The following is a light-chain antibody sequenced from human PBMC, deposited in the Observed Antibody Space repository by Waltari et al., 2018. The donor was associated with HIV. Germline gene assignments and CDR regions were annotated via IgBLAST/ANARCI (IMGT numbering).Light chain of an antibody. CDR2: AAS. CDR1: QSVSTF. V-gene: IGKV1-39*01. CDR3: QQYNDWPT. Sequence: DIQLTQSPSSLSTSVGDRVTITCRASQSVSTFLNWYQQKPGKAPELLIYAASNLQSGVPSRFSGTGSGTDFTLTISSLQSEDFAIYYCQQYNDWPTFGQGTKVEIK. J-gene: IGKJ1*01.